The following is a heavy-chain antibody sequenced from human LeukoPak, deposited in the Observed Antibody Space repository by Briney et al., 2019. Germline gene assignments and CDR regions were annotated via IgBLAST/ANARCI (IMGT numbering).Heavy chain of an antibody. CDR3: ARDSSIQSLDP. CDR1: GLSISDYE. CDR2: ISPSGDST. D-gene: IGHD5-18*01. Sequence: GGSLRLSCAASGLSISDYEMNWVRQAPGKGLEWVSAISPSGDSTSYPDSVKGRFTISRDNAKNSLYLQMNSLRAEDTAVYYCARDSSIQSLDPWGQGTLVTVSS. V-gene: IGHV3-48*03. J-gene: IGHJ5*02.